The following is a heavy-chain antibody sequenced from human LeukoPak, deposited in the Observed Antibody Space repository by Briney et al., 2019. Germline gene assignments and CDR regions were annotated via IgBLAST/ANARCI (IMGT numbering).Heavy chain of an antibody. V-gene: IGHV3-7*03. CDR3: AKDPIFSGSYGVFDY. D-gene: IGHD1-26*01. CDR2: IKQDASQE. Sequence: PGGSLRLSCAASGFTFSSYWMSWVRQAPGKGPEWVAHIKQDASQEYYVDSVKGRFTISRDNSKNTLYLQMNSLRAGDTAVYYCAKDPIFSGSYGVFDYWGLGTLVTVSS. CDR1: GFTFSSYW. J-gene: IGHJ4*02.